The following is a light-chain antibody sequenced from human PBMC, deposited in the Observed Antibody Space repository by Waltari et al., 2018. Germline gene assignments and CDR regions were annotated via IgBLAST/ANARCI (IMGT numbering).Light chain of an antibody. CDR1: SSDVGSYNS. J-gene: IGLJ2*01. V-gene: IGLV2-8*01. CDR3: SASGDSNNFVV. Sequence: QSALTQPPSASGSPGQSVTISCTGTSSDVGSYNSVSWYQQHPGKAPKLMIYEVTKRPSWVPDRFSASKSDNTASLTVSGLQAEEEARYYCSASGDSNNFVVFGGGTQLTVL. CDR2: EVT.